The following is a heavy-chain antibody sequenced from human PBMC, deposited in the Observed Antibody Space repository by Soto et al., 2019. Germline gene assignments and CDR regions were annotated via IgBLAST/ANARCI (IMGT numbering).Heavy chain of an antibody. CDR3: AKDHYSSGWFVGDY. J-gene: IGHJ4*02. CDR1: GFTFDKYA. CDR2: ISWNSAAN. D-gene: IGHD6-19*01. V-gene: IGHV3-9*01. Sequence: EVQLVESGGGLVQPGRSLRLSCAGSGFTFDKYAMHWVRQAPGKGLEWVSSISWNSAANGYADSVKDRFTISRDNAKNSLYLQMNSLRAEDTAFYYCAKDHYSSGWFVGDYWGQGTLVTVSS.